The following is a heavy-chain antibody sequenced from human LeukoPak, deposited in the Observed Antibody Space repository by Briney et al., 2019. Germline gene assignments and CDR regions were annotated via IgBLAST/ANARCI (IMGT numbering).Heavy chain of an antibody. J-gene: IGHJ6*04. CDR1: GGSISSGDYY. Sequence: SETLSLTCTVSGGSISSGDYYWSWIRQPPGKGLEWIGYIYYSGSTYYNPSLKSRVTISVDTSKNQFSLKLSSVTAADTAVYYCARPARYFGPVDVWGKGTTVTVSS. D-gene: IGHD3-9*01. CDR3: ARPARYFGPVDV. CDR2: IYYSGST. V-gene: IGHV4-30-4*08.